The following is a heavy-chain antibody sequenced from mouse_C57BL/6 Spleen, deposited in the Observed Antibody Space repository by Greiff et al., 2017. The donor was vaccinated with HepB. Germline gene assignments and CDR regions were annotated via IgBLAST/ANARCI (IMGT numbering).Heavy chain of an antibody. V-gene: IGHV5-12*01. J-gene: IGHJ1*03. CDR1: GFTFSDYY. Sequence: EVMLVESGGGLVQPGGSLKLSCAASGFTFSDYYMYWVRQTPEKRLEWVAYISNGGGSTYYPDTVKGRFTISRDNAKNTLYLQMSRLKSEDTAMYYCARRFYYGGWYFDVWGTGTTVTVSS. CDR2: ISNGGGST. CDR3: ARRFYYGGWYFDV. D-gene: IGHD1-1*01.